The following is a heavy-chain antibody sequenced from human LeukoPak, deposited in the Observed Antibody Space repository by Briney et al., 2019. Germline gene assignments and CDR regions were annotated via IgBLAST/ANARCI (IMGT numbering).Heavy chain of an antibody. Sequence: GGSLRLSCAASGFSFITYPMSWVRQAPGKGLEWVSAISGSGVRTYYADSVKGRFTISRDNSKNTLYLQMNSLRAEDTAVYYCARDPRGWGAVAANYFDYWGQGTLVTVSS. CDR2: ISGSGVRT. CDR1: GFSFITYP. D-gene: IGHD6-19*01. V-gene: IGHV3-23*01. CDR3: ARDPRGWGAVAANYFDY. J-gene: IGHJ4*02.